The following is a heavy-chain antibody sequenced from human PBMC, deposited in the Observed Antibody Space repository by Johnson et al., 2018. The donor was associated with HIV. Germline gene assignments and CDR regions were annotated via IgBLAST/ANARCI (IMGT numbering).Heavy chain of an antibody. V-gene: IGHV3-13*01. D-gene: IGHD3-16*01. CDR2: IGTAGDT. CDR1: GFTFDDYG. CDR3: ARATLGADDGFVF. Sequence: VQLVETGGGVVRPGGSLRLSCAASGFTFDDYGMSWVRQATGKGLEWVSAIGTAGDTYYPGSVKGRFTISRENAKNSLYLQMNSLRAGDTAGYYCARATLGADDGFVFLGQGTMVTVSS. J-gene: IGHJ3*01.